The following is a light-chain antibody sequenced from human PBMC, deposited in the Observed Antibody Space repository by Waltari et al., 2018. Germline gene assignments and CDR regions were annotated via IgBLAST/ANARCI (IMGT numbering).Light chain of an antibody. CDR1: SSDVGGYHY. CDR3: SSYAGSNTWV. Sequence: QSALTQPPSASGSPGQSVTISCTGTSSDVGGYHYVSWYQHHPGKAPKFMIYGVSKRPSGVPDRFSGSKSGNTASLTGSGLQAEDEADYYCSSYAGSNTWVFGGGTKLTVL. CDR2: GVS. J-gene: IGLJ3*02. V-gene: IGLV2-8*01.